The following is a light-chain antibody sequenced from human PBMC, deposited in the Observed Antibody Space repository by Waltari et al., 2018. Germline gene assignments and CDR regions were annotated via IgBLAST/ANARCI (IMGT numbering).Light chain of an antibody. Sequence: SYVLTQPPSVSVAPGQTATIACGENNIGLKRVPWYQQKPGQAPVLVVYDDSDRPSGIPERFSGSNSGTATLTISGVEGGDEADYYCQVWDSSDDHVVFGGGTKLTVL. V-gene: IGLV3-21*02. J-gene: IGLJ2*01. CDR3: QVWDSSDDHVV. CDR2: DDS. CDR1: NIGLKR.